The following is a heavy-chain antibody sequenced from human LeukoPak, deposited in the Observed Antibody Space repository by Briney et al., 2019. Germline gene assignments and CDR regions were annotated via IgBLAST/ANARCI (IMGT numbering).Heavy chain of an antibody. Sequence: QPGGSLRLSCAASGFTFDDYGMSWVRQAPGKGLEWVSGINWNGGSTGYADSVKGRFTISRDNAKNSLYLQMNSLRAEDTALYYCARSLYSSSWYGSDYWGQGTLVTVSS. J-gene: IGHJ4*02. CDR2: INWNGGST. CDR3: ARSLYSSSWYGSDY. CDR1: GFTFDDYG. V-gene: IGHV3-20*04. D-gene: IGHD6-13*01.